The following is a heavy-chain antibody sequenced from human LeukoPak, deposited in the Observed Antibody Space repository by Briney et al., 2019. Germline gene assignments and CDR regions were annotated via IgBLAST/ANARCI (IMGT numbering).Heavy chain of an antibody. J-gene: IGHJ4*02. D-gene: IGHD5-24*01. V-gene: IGHV1-2*02. CDR2: INPNSGGT. CDR3: ARGISDGYNYYPH. Sequence: ASVKVSCKASGYTFTGYYMHWVRQAPGQGLEWMGWINPNSGGTNYAQKFQGRVTMTRDTSISTAYMELSSLRSEDTAVYYCARGISDGYNYYPHWGQGTLVTVSS. CDR1: GYTFTGYY.